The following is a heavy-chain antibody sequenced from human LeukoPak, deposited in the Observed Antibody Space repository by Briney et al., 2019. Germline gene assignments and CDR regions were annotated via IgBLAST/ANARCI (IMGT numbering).Heavy chain of an antibody. V-gene: IGHV4-59*12. CDR3: ARASARLVTPINWFDP. CDR2: IYYSGST. D-gene: IGHD6-25*01. J-gene: IGHJ5*02. CDR1: GGSISSYY. Sequence: SETLSLTCTVSGGSISSYYWSWIRQPPRKGLEWIGYIYYSGSTNYNPSLKSRVTISLDTSKNQFSLKLSSVTAADTAVYFCARASARLVTPINWFDPWGQGTLVTVSS.